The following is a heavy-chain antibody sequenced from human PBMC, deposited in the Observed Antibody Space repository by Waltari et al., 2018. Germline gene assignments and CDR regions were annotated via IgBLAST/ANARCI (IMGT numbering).Heavy chain of an antibody. J-gene: IGHJ4*02. D-gene: IGHD3-3*01. Sequence: QVQLQQWGAGLLKPSETLSLTCAVHGGSFSGYYWSWNRQPPGKGLEWIGEINHSGSTNYNPSLKSRVTISVDTSKNQFSLKLSSVTAADTAVYYCARVYDFWSGYYTGIVDYWGQGTLVTVSS. V-gene: IGHV4-34*01. CDR2: INHSGST. CDR1: GGSFSGYY. CDR3: ARVYDFWSGYYTGIVDY.